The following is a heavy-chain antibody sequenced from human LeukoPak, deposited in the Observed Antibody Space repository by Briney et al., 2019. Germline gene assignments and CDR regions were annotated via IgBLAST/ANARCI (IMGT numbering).Heavy chain of an antibody. CDR2: VYYTGST. V-gene: IGHV4-61*01. CDR3: VRDSDYVWGSYRY. D-gene: IGHD3-16*02. J-gene: IGHJ4*02. Sequence: SETLSLTCTVSGDSVSSGSYYWSWIRQPPGKGLEWIGYVYYTGSTNYNPSLKSRVTISVDTSKNQFSLKLNSVTAADTAVYYCVRDSDYVWGSYRYWGQGTLVTVSS. CDR1: GDSVSSGSYY.